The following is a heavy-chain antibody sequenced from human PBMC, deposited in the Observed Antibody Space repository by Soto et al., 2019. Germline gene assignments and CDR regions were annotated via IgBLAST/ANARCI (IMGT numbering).Heavy chain of an antibody. V-gene: IGHV3-23*01. CDR1: GVTFSIYS. J-gene: IGHJ4*02. CDR3: AKWHAYNYDSLAFSGFDC. D-gene: IGHD3-16*01. CDR2: ISGGDGSP. Sequence: QXLSCVASGVTFSIYSMTWVRQAPGKGLEWVSAISGGDGSPSYADSVKGRFTISRDNSKNTLYLHMNSLRADDTAAYYCAKWHAYNYDSLAFSGFDCWGQGTQVTVPS.